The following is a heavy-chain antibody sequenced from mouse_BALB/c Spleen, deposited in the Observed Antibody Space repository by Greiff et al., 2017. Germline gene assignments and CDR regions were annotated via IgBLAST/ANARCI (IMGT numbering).Heavy chain of an antibody. J-gene: IGHJ2*01. D-gene: IGHD2-1*01. CDR3: ARGYGNFDY. V-gene: IGHV5-12-2*01. CDR1: GFTFSSYT. Sequence: EVNVVESGGGLVQPGGSLKLSCAASGFTFSSYTMSWVRQTPEKRLEWVAYISNGGGSTYYPDTVTGRFTISRDNAKNTLYLEMSSLRSEDTAMYYCARGYGNFDYWGQGTTLTVSS. CDR2: ISNGGGST.